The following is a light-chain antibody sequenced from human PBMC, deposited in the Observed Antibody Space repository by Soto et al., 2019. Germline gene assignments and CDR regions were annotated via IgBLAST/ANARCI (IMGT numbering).Light chain of an antibody. Sequence: SVLTQPPSVSAAPGQKVTISCSGSSSIIGSNYVFWYQQLPGTAPKLLIYDNDKRPSGIPDRFSGSKSGTSATLGFTGLQTGDEADYYCAVWDSSLSAGVFGGGTKLTVL. CDR1: SSIIGSNY. CDR3: AVWDSSLSAGV. V-gene: IGLV1-51*01. CDR2: DND. J-gene: IGLJ3*02.